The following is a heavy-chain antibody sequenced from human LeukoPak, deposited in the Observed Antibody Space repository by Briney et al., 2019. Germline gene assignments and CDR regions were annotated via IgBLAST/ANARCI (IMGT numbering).Heavy chain of an antibody. CDR2: IKSKTDGGTT. CDR1: GFTFSSYT. CDR3: TTSTAWYPYFDY. Sequence: GGSLRLSCAAFGFTFSSYTMSWVRQAPGKGLEWVGRIKSKTDGGTTDYAAPVKGRFTISRDDSKNTLYLQMNSLKTEDTAVYYCTTSTAWYPYFDYWGQGTLVTVSS. V-gene: IGHV3-15*01. D-gene: IGHD1-20*01. J-gene: IGHJ4*02.